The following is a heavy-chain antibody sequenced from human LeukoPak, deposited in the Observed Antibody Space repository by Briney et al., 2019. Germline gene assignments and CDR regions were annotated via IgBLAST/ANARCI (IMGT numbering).Heavy chain of an antibody. V-gene: IGHV3-11*06. D-gene: IGHD5-18*01. CDR1: GFTFSDYY. CDR2: ISGGSTYT. Sequence: GGSLRLSCAASGFTFSDYYINWIRQAPGKGLEWVSYISGGSTYTKYADSVKGRFTISRDNAKNSLYLQMNSLRAEDTAVYYCVRDGYSYGFMLAFDIWGLGTRVTVSS. CDR3: VRDGYSYGFMLAFDI. J-gene: IGHJ3*02.